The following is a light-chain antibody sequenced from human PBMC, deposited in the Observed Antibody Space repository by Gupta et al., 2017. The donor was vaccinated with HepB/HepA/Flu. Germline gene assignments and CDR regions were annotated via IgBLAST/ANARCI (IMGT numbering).Light chain of an antibody. V-gene: IGKV1-5*03. Sequence: DIQMTQSPSTLSASVGDRVTITCRASQSISSWLAWYQQKPGKAPKLLIYKASSLESGVPSRFSGSGSGTEFTLTISSLQPDDIATYYCQQYDSSSTFGQGTKVEIK. J-gene: IGKJ1*01. CDR1: QSISSW. CDR3: QQYDSSST. CDR2: KAS.